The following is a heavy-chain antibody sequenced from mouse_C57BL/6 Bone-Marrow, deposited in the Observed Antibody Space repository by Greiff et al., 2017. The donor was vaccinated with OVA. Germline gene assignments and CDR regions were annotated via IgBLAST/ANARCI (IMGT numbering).Heavy chain of an antibody. CDR3: AHYYYGSYWYFDV. V-gene: IGHV3-6*01. Sequence: EVKLVESGPGLVKPSQSLSLTCSVTGYSITSGYYWNWIRQFPGNKLEWMGYISYDGSNNYNPSLKNRISITRDTSKNQFFLKLNSVTTEDTATYYCAHYYYGSYWYFDVWGTGTTVTVSS. CDR2: ISYDGSN. CDR1: GYSITSGYY. J-gene: IGHJ1*03. D-gene: IGHD1-1*01.